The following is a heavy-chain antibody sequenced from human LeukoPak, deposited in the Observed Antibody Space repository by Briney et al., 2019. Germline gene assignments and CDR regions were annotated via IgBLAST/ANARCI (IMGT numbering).Heavy chain of an antibody. Sequence: GASVKVSCKASGGTFSSYAISWGRQAPGQGLEWMGRIIPILGIANYAQKFQGRVTITADKSTSTAYMELSSLRSEDTAVYYCASMARYNWNDAGTWGQGTLVTVSS. CDR1: GGTFSSYA. J-gene: IGHJ4*02. V-gene: IGHV1-69*04. D-gene: IGHD1-1*01. CDR2: IIPILGIA. CDR3: ASMARYNWNDAGT.